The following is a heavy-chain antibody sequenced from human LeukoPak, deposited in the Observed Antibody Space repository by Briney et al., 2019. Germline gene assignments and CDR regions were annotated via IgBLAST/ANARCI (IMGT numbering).Heavy chain of an antibody. CDR1: GNSISSTYY. D-gene: IGHD6-19*01. CDR3: ARSVAGNFDY. Sequence: PSETLSLTCAVSGNSISSTYYWGWIRQPPGKGLEWIGNIYHSGSTYYNPSLKSRVTISIDTSKNQFSLKLNSVTAADTAVYYCARSVAGNFDYWGQGTLVTVSS. CDR2: IYHSGST. V-gene: IGHV4-38-2*01. J-gene: IGHJ4*02.